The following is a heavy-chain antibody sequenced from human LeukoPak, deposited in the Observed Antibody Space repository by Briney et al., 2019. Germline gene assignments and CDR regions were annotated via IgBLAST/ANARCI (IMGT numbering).Heavy chain of an antibody. V-gene: IGHV4-34*01. D-gene: IGHD3-10*01. J-gene: IGHJ4*02. CDR2: INHSGST. CDR3: ARVGTRNYYSTVFDY. Sequence: PSETLSLTCAVYGGSFSGYYWSWIRQPPGKGLEWIGEINHSGSTNYNPSLKSRVTISVDTSKNQFSLKLSSVTAADTAVYYCARVGTRNYYSTVFDYWGQGTLVTVSS. CDR1: GGSFSGYY.